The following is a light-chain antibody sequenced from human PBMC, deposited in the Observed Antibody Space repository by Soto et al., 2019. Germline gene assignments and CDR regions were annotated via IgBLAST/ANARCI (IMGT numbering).Light chain of an antibody. CDR2: STN. Sequence: QAVVTQEPSFSVCPGGTVTLTCGLSSGSVSTSYYPSWYQQTPGQAPRTLIYSTNTRSSGVPDRFSGSILGNKAALTITGAQADDESDYYCVLYMGSVVFGGGTQLTVL. J-gene: IGLJ2*01. CDR1: SGSVSTSYY. CDR3: VLYMGSVV. V-gene: IGLV8-61*01.